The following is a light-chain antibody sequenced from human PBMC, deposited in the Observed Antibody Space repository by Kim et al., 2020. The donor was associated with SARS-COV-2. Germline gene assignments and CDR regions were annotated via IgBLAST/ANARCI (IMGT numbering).Light chain of an antibody. V-gene: IGKV4-1*01. J-gene: IGKJ1*01. CDR2: LSS. Sequence: ATINCKSSQSVLYSSNNKNYLAWYQQKPGLPPKLLIYLSSTRESGVPDRFSGSGSGTDFTLTISSLQAEDVAVYYCQQYYSTPPTFGQGTKVDIK. CDR1: QSVLYSSNNKNY. CDR3: QQYYSTPPT.